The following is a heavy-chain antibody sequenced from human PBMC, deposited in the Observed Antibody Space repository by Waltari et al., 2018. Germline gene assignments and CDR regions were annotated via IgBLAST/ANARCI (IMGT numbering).Heavy chain of an antibody. CDR1: GYTFTSYA. CDR2: SNPMDGNS. V-gene: IGHV7-4-1*02. D-gene: IGHD3-22*01. J-gene: IGHJ3*02. CDR3: ARRLYYYERSVQGDACDM. Sequence: QVQLVQSGSELKTPGASVKVSCKASGYTFTSYAMNWVRQAPGQGLEWMGWSNPMDGNSKYAQGITGRFVYTVHTSLSAAYLQRRGLKADDTGVYEWARRLYYYERSVQGDACDMWGEESVVTSAS.